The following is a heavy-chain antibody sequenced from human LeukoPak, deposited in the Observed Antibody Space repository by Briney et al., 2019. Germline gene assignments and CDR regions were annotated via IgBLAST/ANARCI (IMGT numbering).Heavy chain of an antibody. D-gene: IGHD3-3*01. J-gene: IGHJ4*02. Sequence: GGSLRLSCAASGFTFRDYWISWIRLAPGKGLEWMANIKGDGSDKYYVDSVKGRFTISRDNAKNSLYLQMNSLRAEDTAVYYCARDEGFWSGSDYWGQGTLVTVSS. CDR3: ARDEGFWSGSDY. V-gene: IGHV3-7*01. CDR2: IKGDGSDK. CDR1: GFTFRDYW.